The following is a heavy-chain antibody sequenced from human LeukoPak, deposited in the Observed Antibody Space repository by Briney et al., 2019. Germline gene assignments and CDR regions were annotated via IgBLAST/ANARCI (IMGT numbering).Heavy chain of an antibody. CDR3: AKLLVAY. Sequence: GGSLRLSCAASGFTFSNYAMAWVRQAPGKGLEWVSTISDSGVGTYYADSVKGRFTISRDNSKNTLHLQMNSLRAEDTAVYYCAKLLVAYWGQGTLVTVSS. V-gene: IGHV3-23*01. CDR1: GFTFSNYA. J-gene: IGHJ4*02. CDR2: ISDSGVGT. D-gene: IGHD2/OR15-2a*01.